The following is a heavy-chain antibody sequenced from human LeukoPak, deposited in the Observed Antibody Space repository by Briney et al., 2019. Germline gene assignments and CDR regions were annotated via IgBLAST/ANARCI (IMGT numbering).Heavy chain of an antibody. CDR1: GFTFSGYP. Sequence: GGSLRLSCAASGFTFSGYPIHWVRQAPGKGLEWVAVISYDGSNRYYADSVKGRFTISRDNSKNTLYLQMNSLRVEDTAVYYCARSGETGYRPQGPWGQGTLVTVSS. V-gene: IGHV3-30-3*01. D-gene: IGHD5-18*01. CDR2: ISYDGSNR. CDR3: ARSGETGYRPQGP. J-gene: IGHJ5*02.